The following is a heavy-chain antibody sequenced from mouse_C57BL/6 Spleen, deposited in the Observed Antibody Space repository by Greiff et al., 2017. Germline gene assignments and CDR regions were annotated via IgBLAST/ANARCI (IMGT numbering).Heavy chain of an antibody. Sequence: VQRVESGAELVRPGASVTLSCKASGYTFTDYEMHWVKQTPVHGLEWIGAIDPETGGTAYNQKFKGKAILTADKSSSTAYMELRSLTSEDSAVYYCTRYPGYDGGDKAMDYWGQGTSVTVSS. D-gene: IGHD2-2*01. CDR2: IDPETGGT. J-gene: IGHJ4*01. CDR3: TRYPGYDGGDKAMDY. CDR1: GYTFTDYE. V-gene: IGHV1-15*01.